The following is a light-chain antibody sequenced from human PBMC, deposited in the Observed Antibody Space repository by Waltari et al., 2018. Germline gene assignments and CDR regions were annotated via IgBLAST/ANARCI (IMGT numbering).Light chain of an antibody. CDR2: GAS. Sequence: EIVLTQSPGTLSLSPGEGATLSCRTSQPIRTTYLAWYQQKPGQAPTLLIYGASSRANGVPDRFTGSGSGTDFSLTISSLEPEDFATYYCQQYDISPLTFGGGTKVEIK. J-gene: IGKJ4*01. CDR1: QPIRTTY. V-gene: IGKV3-20*01. CDR3: QQYDISPLT.